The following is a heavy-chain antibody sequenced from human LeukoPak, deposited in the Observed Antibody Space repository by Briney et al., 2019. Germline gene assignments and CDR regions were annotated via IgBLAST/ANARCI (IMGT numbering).Heavy chain of an antibody. Sequence: GGSLRLSCAASGFTFSAAWMTWVRQTPGKGLGCVGRIKNRSDGGATDYPTPVKGRFAISRDDSKNTLYLQMNSLKIEDTGVYYCTTVGSSWGFDYWGQGTLVTVSS. D-gene: IGHD6-13*01. V-gene: IGHV3-15*01. J-gene: IGHJ4*02. CDR3: TTVGSSWGFDY. CDR1: GFTFSAAW. CDR2: IKNRSDGGAT.